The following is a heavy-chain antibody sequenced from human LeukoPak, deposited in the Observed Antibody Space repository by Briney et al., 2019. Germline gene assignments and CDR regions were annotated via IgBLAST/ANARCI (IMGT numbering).Heavy chain of an antibody. V-gene: IGHV4-4*07. D-gene: IGHD6-19*01. CDR1: GGSISSYY. CDR2: IYTSGST. CDR3: ARDRSGREWLDLFDY. Sequence: PSETLSLTCTVSGGSISSYYWSWIRQPAGKGLEWIGRIYTSGSTNYNPSLKSRVTMSVDTSKNQFSLKLSSVTAADTAVYYCARDRSGREWLDLFDYWGQGTLVTVSS. J-gene: IGHJ4*02.